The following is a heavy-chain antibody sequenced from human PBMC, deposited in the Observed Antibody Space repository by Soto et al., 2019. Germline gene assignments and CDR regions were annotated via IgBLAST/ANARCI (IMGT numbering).Heavy chain of an antibody. Sequence: QVQLVESGGGVVQPGRSLRLSCAASGFTFSSYGMHWVRQAPGKGLEWVAVISYDGSNKYYADSVKGRFTISRDNSKNTLYLQMNSQRAEDTAVYYCAKGRPGYSSGWYYFDYWGQGTLVTVSS. CDR1: GFTFSSYG. V-gene: IGHV3-30*18. J-gene: IGHJ4*02. CDR2: ISYDGSNK. CDR3: AKGRPGYSSGWYYFDY. D-gene: IGHD6-19*01.